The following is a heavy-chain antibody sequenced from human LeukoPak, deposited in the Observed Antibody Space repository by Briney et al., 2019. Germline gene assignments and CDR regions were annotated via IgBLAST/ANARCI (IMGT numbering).Heavy chain of an antibody. J-gene: IGHJ4*02. CDR3: ARNVLMVYAKGAYFDY. CDR1: GGSISSSSYY. CDR2: IYYSGST. D-gene: IGHD2-8*01. V-gene: IGHV4-39*01. Sequence: SETLSLTCTVSGGSISSSSYYWGWIRQPPGKGLEWIGGIYYSGSTYYNPSLKSRVTISVDTSKNQFSLKLSSVTAADTAVYYCARNVLMVYAKGAYFDYWGQGTLVTVSS.